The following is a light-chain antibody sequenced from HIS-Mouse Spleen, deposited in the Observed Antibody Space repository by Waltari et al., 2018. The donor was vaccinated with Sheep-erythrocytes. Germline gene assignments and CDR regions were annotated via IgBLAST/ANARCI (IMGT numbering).Light chain of an antibody. CDR1: SSDVGGYNY. CDR2: DVS. CDR3: SSYTSSSTLVV. Sequence: QSALTKPASVSGSPGQSITISCTGTSSDVGGYNYFPWYQQHPGKAPKLMIYDVSNRPSGVSNRFSGSKSGNTASLTISGLQAEDEADYYCSSYTSSSTLVVFGGGTKLTVL. V-gene: IGLV2-14*03. J-gene: IGLJ2*01.